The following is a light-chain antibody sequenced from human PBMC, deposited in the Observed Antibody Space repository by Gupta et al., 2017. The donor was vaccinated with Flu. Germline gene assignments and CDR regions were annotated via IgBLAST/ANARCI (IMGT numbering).Light chain of an antibody. CDR2: DAS. J-gene: IGKJ2*01. Sequence: ERASLSCRANQSVSRDLAWYHKKPGQAPRLLIYDASNRATGIPARFSGSGSGTDFTLTISSLEPEDFAVYYCQQRSNWPPYTFGQGTKLQIK. CDR3: QQRSNWPPYT. CDR1: QSVSRD. V-gene: IGKV3-11*01.